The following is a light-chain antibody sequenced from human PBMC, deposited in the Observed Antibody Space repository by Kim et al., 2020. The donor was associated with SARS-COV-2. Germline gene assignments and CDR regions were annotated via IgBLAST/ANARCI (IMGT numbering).Light chain of an antibody. CDR3: MIWHSSAFV. CDR1: SGINGGTYR. Sequence: LNCTLRSGINGGTYRIYWYQQKPGSPPQYLLRYKSDSDKQQGSGVPSRFSGSKDASANAGILLISGLQSEDEADYYCMIWHSSAFVFGTGTKVTVL. V-gene: IGLV5-45*02. CDR2: YKSDSDK. J-gene: IGLJ1*01.